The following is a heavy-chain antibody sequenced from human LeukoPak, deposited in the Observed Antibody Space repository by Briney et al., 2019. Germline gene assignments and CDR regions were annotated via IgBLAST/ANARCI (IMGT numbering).Heavy chain of an antibody. CDR3: ARDFGDSSGYYFGSTDYYGMDV. Sequence: GGSLRLSCAASGFTFSSYWMSWVRQAPGKGLEWVANIKQDGSEKYYVDSVKGRFTISRDIAKNSLYLQMNSLRAEDTAVYYCARDFGDSSGYYFGSTDYYGMDVWGQGTTVTVSS. V-gene: IGHV3-7*03. D-gene: IGHD3-22*01. CDR1: GFTFSSYW. J-gene: IGHJ6*02. CDR2: IKQDGSEK.